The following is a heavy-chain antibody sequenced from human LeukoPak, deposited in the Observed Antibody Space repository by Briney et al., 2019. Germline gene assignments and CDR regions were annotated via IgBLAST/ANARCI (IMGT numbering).Heavy chain of an antibody. CDR1: GGSISSSSYY. J-gene: IGHJ4*02. Sequence: PSETLSLTCTVSGGSISSSSYYRGWIRQPPGKGLEWIGSIYYSGSTYYNPSLKSRVTISVDTSKNQFSLKLSSVTAADTAVYYCASSKGVWGSYRYFDYWGQGTLVTVSS. D-gene: IGHD3-16*02. V-gene: IGHV4-39*07. CDR2: IYYSGST. CDR3: ASSKGVWGSYRYFDY.